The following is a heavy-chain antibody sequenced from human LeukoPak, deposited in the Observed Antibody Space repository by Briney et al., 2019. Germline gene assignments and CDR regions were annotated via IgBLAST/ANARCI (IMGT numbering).Heavy chain of an antibody. J-gene: IGHJ1*01. V-gene: IGHV1-2*02. CDR3: ARAFSSWAEYFQH. Sequence: ASVKVSCKASGYTFTGYYMHWVRQAPGQGLEWMGWINPNSGGTNYAQKFQGRVTMTRDTSISTAYMELSRLRSDDTAVYYCARAFSSWAEYFQHWGQGTLVTVSS. CDR1: GYTFTGYY. CDR2: INPNSGGT. D-gene: IGHD6-13*01.